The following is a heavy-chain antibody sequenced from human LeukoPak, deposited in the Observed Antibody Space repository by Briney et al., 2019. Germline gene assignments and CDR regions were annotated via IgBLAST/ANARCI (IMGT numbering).Heavy chain of an antibody. J-gene: IGHJ4*02. CDR3: ARGDYYDSSGSRSGFDY. CDR2: ISRSGRTI. D-gene: IGHD3-22*01. V-gene: IGHV3-48*04. CDR1: GFTFSMKT. Sequence: GGSLRLFCAPSGFTFSMKTMNWVRQAPGKGLEWVSYISRSGRTIYYADSVKGRFTISRDNAKNSLYLQRNSLRAEATAVYYCARGDYYDSSGSRSGFDYWGQRTLVTVSS.